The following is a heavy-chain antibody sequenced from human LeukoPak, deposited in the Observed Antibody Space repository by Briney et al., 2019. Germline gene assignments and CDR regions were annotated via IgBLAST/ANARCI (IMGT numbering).Heavy chain of an antibody. V-gene: IGHV4-59*12. CDR1: GGSISSYY. J-gene: IGHJ4*02. CDR2: IYYSGST. D-gene: IGHD1-26*01. CDR3: ARDSGSYQIDY. Sequence: IPSETLSLTCTVSGGSISSYYWSWIRQPPGKGLEWIGYIYYSGSTNYNPSLKSRVTISVDTSKNQFSLKLSSVTAADTAVYYCARDSGSYQIDYWGQGTLVTVSS.